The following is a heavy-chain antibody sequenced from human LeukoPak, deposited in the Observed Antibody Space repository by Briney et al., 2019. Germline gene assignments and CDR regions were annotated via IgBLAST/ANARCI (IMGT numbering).Heavy chain of an antibody. Sequence: GGSLRLSCAASGFTFSSYWMHWVRQVPGKGLVWVSRITSEGSSTSYADSVKGRFTISRDNAKNTLYLQMNSLRAEDTAVYYCATTNMGGNFDYWGQGTLVTVSS. CDR1: GFTFSSYW. CDR2: ITSEGSST. CDR3: ATTNMGGNFDY. D-gene: IGHD1-26*01. V-gene: IGHV3-74*01. J-gene: IGHJ4*02.